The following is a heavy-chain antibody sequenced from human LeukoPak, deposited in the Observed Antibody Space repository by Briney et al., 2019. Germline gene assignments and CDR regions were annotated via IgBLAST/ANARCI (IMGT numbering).Heavy chain of an antibody. Sequence: SETLSLTCAVYGGSFSGYYWSWIRQPPGKGLEWIGEINHSGSTNYNPSLKSRVTLSVDTSKNQFSLKLSSVTAADTAVYYCARDVDIVSYFDYWGQGTLVTVSS. D-gene: IGHD5/OR15-5a*01. J-gene: IGHJ4*02. CDR2: INHSGST. V-gene: IGHV4-34*01. CDR1: GGSFSGYY. CDR3: ARDVDIVSYFDY.